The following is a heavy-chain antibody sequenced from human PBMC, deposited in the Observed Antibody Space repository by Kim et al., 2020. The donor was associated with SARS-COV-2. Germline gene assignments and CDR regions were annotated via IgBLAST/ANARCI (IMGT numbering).Heavy chain of an antibody. Sequence: ETLSLTCTFSGGSISSSSYYLAWTRQPPGKGPEWIGSIDYSGSTYDNPSLKSRVTMSVDTSKNQFSLKVISATAPDTGLYFCASYARGSVWATYRFHY. J-gene: IGHJ4*01. CDR2: IDYSGST. CDR3: ASYARGSVWATYRFHY. V-gene: IGHV4-39*01. D-gene: IGHD3-16*02. CDR1: GGSISSSSYY.